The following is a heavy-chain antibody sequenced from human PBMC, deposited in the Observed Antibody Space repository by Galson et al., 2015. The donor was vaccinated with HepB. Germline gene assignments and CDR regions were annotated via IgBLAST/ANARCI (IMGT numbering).Heavy chain of an antibody. CDR1: GFTFSDYY. V-gene: IGHV3-11*01. D-gene: IGHD3-9*01. CDR3: ARALRRGRYFDWLLRGAFDI. J-gene: IGHJ3*02. Sequence: SLRLSCAASGFTFSDYYMSWIRQAPGKGLEWVSYISSSGGTIYYADSVKGRFTISRDNARNSLSLQMNSLRAEDTAVYYCARALRRGRYFDWLLRGAFDIWGQGTMVTVSS. CDR2: ISSSGGTI.